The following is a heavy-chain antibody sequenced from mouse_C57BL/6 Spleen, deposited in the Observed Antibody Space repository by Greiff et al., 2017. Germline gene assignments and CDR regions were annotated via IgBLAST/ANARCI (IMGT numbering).Heavy chain of an antibody. CDR1: GYAFSSYW. CDR2: IYPGDGDT. J-gene: IGHJ3*01. CDR3: ARFYDGYPSFAY. D-gene: IGHD2-3*01. Sequence: QVQLKQSGAELVKPGASVKISCKASGYAFSSYWMNWVKQRPGKGLEWIGQIYPGDGDTNYNGKFKGKATLTADKSSSTAYMQISSLTSEDSAVYFCARFYDGYPSFAYWGQGTLVTVSA. V-gene: IGHV1-80*01.